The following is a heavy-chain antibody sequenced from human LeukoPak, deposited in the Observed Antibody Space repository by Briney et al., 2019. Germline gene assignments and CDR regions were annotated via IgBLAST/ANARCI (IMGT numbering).Heavy chain of an antibody. CDR2: MHTSGST. Sequence: SETLSLTCTVSGGSISSYYWSWIRQPAGKGLEWIGRMHTSGSTTYNPSLKSRVTMSVDTSKSQFSLNLMSVTAADTAVYHCTRDTGTTGEVKFDPWGQGTLVTVSS. CDR3: TRDTGTTGEVKFDP. D-gene: IGHD4-17*01. CDR1: GGSISSYY. J-gene: IGHJ5*02. V-gene: IGHV4-4*07.